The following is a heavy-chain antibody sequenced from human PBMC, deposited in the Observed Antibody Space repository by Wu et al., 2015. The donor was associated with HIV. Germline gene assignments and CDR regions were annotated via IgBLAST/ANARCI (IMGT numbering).Heavy chain of an antibody. CDR1: GGTFSSYA. CDR2: IIPIFGTA. D-gene: IGHD6-13*01. J-gene: IGHJ4*02. V-gene: IGHV1-69*05. CDR3: ARDSRSWSGNYFDY. Sequence: QVQLVQSGAEVKKPGSSVKVSCKASGGTFSSYAISWVRQAPGQGLEWMGGIIPIFGTANYAQKFQGRVTMTRDTSISTAYMELSRLRSDDTAVYYCARDSRSWSGNYFDYWGQGTLVTVSS.